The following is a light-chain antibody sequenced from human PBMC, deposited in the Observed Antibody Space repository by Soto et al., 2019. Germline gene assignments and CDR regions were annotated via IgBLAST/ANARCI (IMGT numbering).Light chain of an antibody. CDR1: QSVSSSY. V-gene: IGKV3D-20*02. CDR3: QQRSNWPPT. J-gene: IGKJ5*01. CDR2: GAS. Sequence: EIVLTQSPGTLSLSPGERAILSYRSSQSVSSSYLAWYQQKPGQAPRLLIYGASTRATGIPARFSGRGSGTEFTLTISSLEPEDFAVYYCQQRSNWPPTFGQGTRLEIK.